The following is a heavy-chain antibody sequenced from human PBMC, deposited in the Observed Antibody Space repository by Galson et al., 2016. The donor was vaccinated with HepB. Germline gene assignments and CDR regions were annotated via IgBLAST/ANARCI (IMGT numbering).Heavy chain of an antibody. CDR1: GVSLSSYY. J-gene: IGHJ4*02. Sequence: SETLSLTCTVSGVSLSSYYWSWIRQPPGKGLEWIGYIYYSGGSTNYNPSLKSRVTISVDTLKNQFSLKLSSVTAADTAVYFCARVRIAVAENSYFFDSWGQGTLVTVPS. CDR3: ARVRIAVAENSYFFDS. D-gene: IGHD6-19*01. V-gene: IGHV4-59*01. CDR2: IYYSGGST.